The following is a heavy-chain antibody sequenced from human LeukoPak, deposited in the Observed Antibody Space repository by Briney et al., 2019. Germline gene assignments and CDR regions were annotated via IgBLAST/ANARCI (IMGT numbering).Heavy chain of an antibody. V-gene: IGHV3-23*01. J-gene: IGHJ3*02. Sequence: GGSLRLSCAASGLTFSSYAMSWVRQAPGKGLEWVSAISGSGGSTYYADSVKGRFTISRDNSKNTLYLQMNSLRAEDTAVYYCAKDINVYYDSRNAFDIWGQGTMVTVSS. CDR3: AKDINVYYDSRNAFDI. CDR1: GLTFSSYA. CDR2: ISGSGGST. D-gene: IGHD3-22*01.